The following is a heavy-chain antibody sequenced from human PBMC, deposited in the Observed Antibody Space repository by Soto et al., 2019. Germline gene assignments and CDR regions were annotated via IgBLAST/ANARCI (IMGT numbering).Heavy chain of an antibody. D-gene: IGHD3-10*01. J-gene: IGHJ4*01. CDR3: VGGQYYFDY. CDR2: ISYDGSDK. V-gene: IGHV3-30*03. Sequence: QVQLVESGGGVVQHGRSLRLSCAASGFPFTSYGMHWVREGPDKGLEWVAIISYDGSDKYYADSVKGRLTISRDNSKNTLYLQMNSLRPEDTALYYCVGGQYYFDYRGHGTLVIVSS. CDR1: GFPFTSYG.